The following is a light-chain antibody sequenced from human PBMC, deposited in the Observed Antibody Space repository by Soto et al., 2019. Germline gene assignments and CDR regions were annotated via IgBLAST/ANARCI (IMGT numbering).Light chain of an antibody. CDR1: SSNIGKNY. CDR3: GTWEIRLSGWV. Sequence: QSVLTQPPSVSAAPGQTVTISCSGSSSNIGKNYVSWFQQLPGTAPKLLIYDNDKRPSGISDRFSGSKSGTSATLGITGLQTGDQADYYCGTWEIRLSGWVFGGGTKLTVL. CDR2: DND. V-gene: IGLV1-51*01. J-gene: IGLJ3*02.